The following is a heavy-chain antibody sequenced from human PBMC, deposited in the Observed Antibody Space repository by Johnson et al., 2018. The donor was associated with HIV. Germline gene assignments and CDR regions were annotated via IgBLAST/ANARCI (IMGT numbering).Heavy chain of an antibody. Sequence: VQLVESGGGVVQPGRSLRLSCAASGFTLSSYGMHWVRQAPGKGLEYVSAISSNGGSTYYANSVKGRFTISRDNSKNTLYLQMGSLRAEDMAVYYCARDLYDSSVGAFDIWGQGTMVTVSS. CDR1: GFTLSSYG. V-gene: IGHV3-64*01. J-gene: IGHJ3*02. CDR3: ARDLYDSSVGAFDI. D-gene: IGHD3-22*01. CDR2: ISSNGGST.